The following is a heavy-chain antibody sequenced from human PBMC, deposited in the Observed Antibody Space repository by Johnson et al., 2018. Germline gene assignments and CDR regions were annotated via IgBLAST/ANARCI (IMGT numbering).Heavy chain of an antibody. J-gene: IGHJ3*02. V-gene: IGHV4-59*12. Sequence: QVQLQEAGPGLVEPSETLSLTCPVSGGSISSYYWSWIRQPPGKGLEWLGYIYYSGSTNYNPSLKSRVTISVDTSKNQFSLKLSSLTAADPAVYYCARVVGATGGAFDIWGQGTMVTVSS. CDR2: IYYSGST. D-gene: IGHD1-26*01. CDR3: ARVVGATGGAFDI. CDR1: GGSISSYY.